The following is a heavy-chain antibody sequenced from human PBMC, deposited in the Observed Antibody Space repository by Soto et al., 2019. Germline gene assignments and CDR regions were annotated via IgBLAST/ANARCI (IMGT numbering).Heavy chain of an antibody. CDR3: ARADPDASVGY. V-gene: IGHV4-59*11. Sequence: SETLSLTCTVSGGSMSSHYWTWLRQPPGKGLEWIGYISYSGSTYYNPSLKSRVTISADTSRNQFSLKLSSVIAADTAVYYCARADPDASVGYWVQGTHVTVSS. CDR2: ISYSGST. CDR1: GGSMSSHY. J-gene: IGHJ4*02. D-gene: IGHD3-16*01.